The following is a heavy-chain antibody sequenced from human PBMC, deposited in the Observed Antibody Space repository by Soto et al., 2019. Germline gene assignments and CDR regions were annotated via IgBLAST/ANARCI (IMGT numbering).Heavy chain of an antibody. CDR2: INYSGNT. Sequence: QVQLQESGPGLVKPSESLSLTCTVSGGSISTYYWSWIRQPPGKGLEWIGYINYSGNTKYSPSLKSRVTISVDTSKNHLSLRLTSVAAADTAVYYCVRQDCSGGSCPFDYWGQGALVTVSS. V-gene: IGHV4-59*08. D-gene: IGHD2-15*01. CDR3: VRQDCSGGSCPFDY. CDR1: GGSISTYY. J-gene: IGHJ4*02.